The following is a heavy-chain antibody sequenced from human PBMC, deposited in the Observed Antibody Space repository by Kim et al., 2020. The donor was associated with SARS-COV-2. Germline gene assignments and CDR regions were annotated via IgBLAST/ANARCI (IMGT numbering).Heavy chain of an antibody. CDR3: ARNAGTMTPIDY. V-gene: IGHV4-31*02. D-gene: IGHD2-2*01. Sequence: YFNPSPTSRVTISVDTSKNQFSLKLCSVTAADTAVYYCARNAGTMTPIDYWGQGTLVTVSS. J-gene: IGHJ4*02.